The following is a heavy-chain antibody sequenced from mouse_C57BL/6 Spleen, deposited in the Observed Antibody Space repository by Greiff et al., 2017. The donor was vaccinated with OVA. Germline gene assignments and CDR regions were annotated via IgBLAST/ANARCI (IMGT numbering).Heavy chain of an antibody. Sequence: VQLQQSGPELVKPGDSVKFSCTASGYSFTGYFMNWVMQSPGKSLEWIGRINPYNGDTFYNQKFKGKATLTVDKSSSTAHMELRSLTSEDSAVYDCARWDGNYCAMDYWGQGTSVTVSS. D-gene: IGHD2-1*01. V-gene: IGHV1-20*01. CDR3: ARWDGNYCAMDY. CDR1: GYSFTGYF. J-gene: IGHJ4*01. CDR2: INPYNGDT.